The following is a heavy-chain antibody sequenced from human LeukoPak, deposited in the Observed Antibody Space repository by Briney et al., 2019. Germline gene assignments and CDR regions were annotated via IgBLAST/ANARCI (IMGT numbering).Heavy chain of an antibody. Sequence: ASVKVPCKASGYTFTSYGISWVRQAPGQGLEWMGWISAYNGNTNYAQKLQGRVTMTTDTSTSTAYMELRSLRSDDTAVYYCARGGDIVVVPAANDYWGQGTLVTVSS. CDR1: GYTFTSYG. J-gene: IGHJ4*02. D-gene: IGHD2-2*01. V-gene: IGHV1-18*01. CDR3: ARGGDIVVVPAANDY. CDR2: ISAYNGNT.